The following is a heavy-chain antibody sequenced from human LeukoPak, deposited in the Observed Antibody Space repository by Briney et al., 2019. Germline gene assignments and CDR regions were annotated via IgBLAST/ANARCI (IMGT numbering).Heavy chain of an antibody. V-gene: IGHV3-23*01. Sequence: GESLKISCAASGFTFSSYAMSWVRQAPGKGLEWVSAISGSGGSTYYADSVKGRFTISRDNSKNTLYLQMNSLRAEDTAVYYCAKDRRLWNVDAAMVRYFQHWGQGTLVTVSS. J-gene: IGHJ1*01. CDR2: ISGSGGST. D-gene: IGHD5-18*01. CDR1: GFTFSSYA. CDR3: AKDRRLWNVDAAMVRYFQH.